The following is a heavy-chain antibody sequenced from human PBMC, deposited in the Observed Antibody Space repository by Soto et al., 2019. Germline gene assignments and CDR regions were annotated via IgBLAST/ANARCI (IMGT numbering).Heavy chain of an antibody. Sequence: SETLSLTCTVSGGSISSGGYYWSWIRQHPGEGLEWIGYIYYSGSTYYNPSLKSRVTISVDTSKNQFSLKLSSVTAADTAVYYCARAKYCSGGSCYHTTGLFDYWGQGTLVTVSS. J-gene: IGHJ4*02. V-gene: IGHV4-31*03. CDR1: GGSISSGGYY. CDR3: ARAKYCSGGSCYHTTGLFDY. CDR2: IYYSGST. D-gene: IGHD2-15*01.